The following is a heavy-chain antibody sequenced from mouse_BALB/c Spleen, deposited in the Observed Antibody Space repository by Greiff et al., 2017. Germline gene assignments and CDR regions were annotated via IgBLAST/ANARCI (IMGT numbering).Heavy chain of an antibody. J-gene: IGHJ4*01. CDR1: GFTFSSYA. CDR3: ARRGINAMDY. V-gene: IGHV5-9-3*01. CDR2: ISSGGSYT. D-gene: IGHD2-4*01. Sequence: EVQVVESGGGLVKPGGSLKLSCAASGFTFSSYAMSWVRQTPEKRLEWVATISSGGSYTYYPDSVKGRFTISRDNAKNTLYLQMSSLRSEDTAMYYCARRGINAMDYWGQGTSVTVSS.